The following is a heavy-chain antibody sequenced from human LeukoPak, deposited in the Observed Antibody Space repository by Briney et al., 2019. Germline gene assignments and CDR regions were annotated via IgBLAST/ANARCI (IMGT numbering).Heavy chain of an antibody. J-gene: IGHJ4*02. CDR1: GGSISSGDYY. CDR3: AGRGATKPWGFDY. D-gene: IGHD1-26*01. CDR2: IYYSGST. V-gene: IGHV4-30-4*08. Sequence: SQTLSLTCTVSGGSISSGDYYWGWIRQPPGKGLEWIGYIYYSGSTYYNPSLKSRVTISVDTSKNQFSLKLRSVTAADTAVYYCAGRGATKPWGFDYWGQGTLVTVSS.